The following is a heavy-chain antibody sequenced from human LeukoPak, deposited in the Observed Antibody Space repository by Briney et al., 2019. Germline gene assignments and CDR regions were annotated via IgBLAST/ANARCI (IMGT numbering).Heavy chain of an antibody. CDR1: GGSISSGSYY. V-gene: IGHV4-61*02. D-gene: IGHD4-11*01. Sequence: PSQTLSLTCTVSGGSISSGSYYWGWFRQPAGTGLEWIGRIYTSGGTNYNPSLKTRVTISIDTSKNHFPLKLSSVTAADTAVYYCARVPGYGNTSYYYYYMDVWGKGTTVTGSS. CDR3: ARVPGYGNTSYYYYYMDV. CDR2: IYTSGGT. J-gene: IGHJ6*03.